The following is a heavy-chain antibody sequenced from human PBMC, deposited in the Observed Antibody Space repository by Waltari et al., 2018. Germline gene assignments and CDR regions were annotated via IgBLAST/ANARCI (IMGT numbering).Heavy chain of an antibody. CDR3: ARDPAGEMATILPDY. D-gene: IGHD3-16*01. Sequence: QVQLVQSGAEVKKPGASVKVSCKASGYTFTGYYMHWVRQAPGQGLEWMGWINPSSGGTNYAQKFQGRVTMTRDTSISTAYMELSRLRSDDTAVYYCARDPAGEMATILPDYWGQGTLVTVSA. V-gene: IGHV1-2*02. CDR2: INPSSGGT. J-gene: IGHJ4*02. CDR1: GYTFTGYY.